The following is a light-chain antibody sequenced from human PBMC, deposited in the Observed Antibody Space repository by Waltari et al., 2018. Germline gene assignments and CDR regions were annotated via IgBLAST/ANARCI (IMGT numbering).Light chain of an antibody. CDR2: GAS. CDR1: QSVSSSY. CDR3: QQYDSSPIT. Sequence: IVLTQSPGTMSLSPGDRTTLSCRASQSVSSSYLAWYQQNPGQAPRLLIYGASSRATGIPDRFSGSGSGTDFTLTISRLEPEDFAVYYCQQYDSSPITFGQGTRLEIK. J-gene: IGKJ5*01. V-gene: IGKV3-20*01.